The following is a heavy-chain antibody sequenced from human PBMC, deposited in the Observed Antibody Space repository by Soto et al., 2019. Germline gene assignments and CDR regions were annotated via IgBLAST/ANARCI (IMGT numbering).Heavy chain of an antibody. CDR3: ARGQEHCSSTSCYPGLYGMDV. J-gene: IGHJ6*02. CDR1: GYTFTSYD. D-gene: IGHD2-2*01. Sequence: QVQLVQSGAEVKKPGASVKVSCKASGYTFTSYDINWVRQATGQGLEWLGWMNPNSGNTGYAQKFQGRVTMTRNTSISTAYMELSSLRSEDTAVYYCARGQEHCSSTSCYPGLYGMDVWGQGTTVTVS. V-gene: IGHV1-8*01. CDR2: MNPNSGNT.